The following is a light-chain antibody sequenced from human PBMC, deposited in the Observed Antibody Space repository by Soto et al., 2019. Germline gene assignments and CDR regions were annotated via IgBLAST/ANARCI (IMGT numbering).Light chain of an antibody. V-gene: IGKV3-20*01. J-gene: IGKJ1*01. Sequence: EVVLTQSPGTLSLSPGERATLSCRASQSFSSSYLAWYQQKPGQAPRLLIYGASNRATGIPDRFSGSGSGTDFTLTISRLEPEDFAVYSCQQYGSSSWTFGQGTKVEIK. CDR1: QSFSSSY. CDR2: GAS. CDR3: QQYGSSSWT.